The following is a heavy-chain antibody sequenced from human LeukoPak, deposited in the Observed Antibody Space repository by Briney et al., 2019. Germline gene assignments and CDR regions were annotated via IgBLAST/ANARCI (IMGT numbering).Heavy chain of an antibody. Sequence: GVSLRLSCAASGFTFSSFSMNWVRQAPGKGRVGVSSISSSSSYIKYGGSMKGPFTTSRDNAKNSMYLQMNSLRAEDTAVYYCARGQLWLLTDYWGQGTLVTVSS. CDR2: ISSSSSYI. CDR3: ARGQLWLLTDY. V-gene: IGHV3-21*01. J-gene: IGHJ4*02. CDR1: GFTFSSFS. D-gene: IGHD5-18*01.